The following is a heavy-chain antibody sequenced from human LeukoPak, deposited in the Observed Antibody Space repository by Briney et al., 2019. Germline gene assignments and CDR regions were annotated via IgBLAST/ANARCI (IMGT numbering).Heavy chain of an antibody. CDR1: GGSISNNY. Sequence: SETLSLTCTVSGGSISNNYWSWIRQPPGKGLEWIAYIYYSGITNHNPSLKSRVTISVDTSKNQFSLRLSSVTAADTAVYYCARDRGSLGWFDYWGQGTLVTVSS. V-gene: IGHV4-59*01. J-gene: IGHJ4*02. CDR3: ARDRGSLGWFDY. D-gene: IGHD7-27*01. CDR2: IYYSGIT.